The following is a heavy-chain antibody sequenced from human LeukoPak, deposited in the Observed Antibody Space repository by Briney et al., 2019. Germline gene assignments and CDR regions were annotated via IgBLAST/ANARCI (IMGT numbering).Heavy chain of an antibody. CDR3: ARGAQLTDY. Sequence: GGSLRLSCAASGFTFYTYGMHWVRQAPGKGLEYVSGIGPDGSTTYYAKSVKGRFTISRDNSKNMVYLQMASLTADDMAVYYCARGAQLTDYWGQGTPVTVSS. J-gene: IGHJ4*02. D-gene: IGHD6-13*01. CDR1: GFTFYTYG. V-gene: IGHV3-64*01. CDR2: IGPDGSTT.